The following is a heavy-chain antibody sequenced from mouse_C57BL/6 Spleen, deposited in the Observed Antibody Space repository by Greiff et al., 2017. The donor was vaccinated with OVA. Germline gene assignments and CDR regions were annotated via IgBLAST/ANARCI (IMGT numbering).Heavy chain of an antibody. D-gene: IGHD2-4*01. Sequence: EVQLVESGGGLVQPGGSMKLSCAASGFTFSDAWMDWVRQSPEKGLEWVAEIRNKANNHATYYAESVKGRFTISRDDSKSSVYLQMNSLRAEDTGIYYCTTITRWYYYAMDYWGQGTSVTVSS. CDR2: IRNKANNHAT. CDR3: TTITRWYYYAMDY. J-gene: IGHJ4*01. V-gene: IGHV6-6*01. CDR1: GFTFSDAW.